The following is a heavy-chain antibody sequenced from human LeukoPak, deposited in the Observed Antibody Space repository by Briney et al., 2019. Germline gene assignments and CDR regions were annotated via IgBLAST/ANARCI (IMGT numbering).Heavy chain of an antibody. CDR2: IASGGDIT. D-gene: IGHD2-15*01. CDR3: ARDRYCSGGSCSSVRFDP. V-gene: IGHV3-23*01. J-gene: IGHJ5*02. Sequence: GGSLRLSCTDSGFTLSGYEMNWVRQAPGKGLEWVSVIASGGDITYYADSVKGRFTISRDNSKSTLYLQLNSLRAEDTALYYCARDRYCSGGSCSSVRFDPWGQGTLVTVSS. CDR1: GFTLSGYE.